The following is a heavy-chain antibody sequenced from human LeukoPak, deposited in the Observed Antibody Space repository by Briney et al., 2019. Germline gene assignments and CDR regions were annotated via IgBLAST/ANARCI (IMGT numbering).Heavy chain of an antibody. CDR1: GYTFTIYD. J-gene: IGHJ5*02. CDR2: MNPNSGNT. V-gene: IGHV1-8*01. CDR3: ARQQSYYYDSSGYRWFDP. D-gene: IGHD3-22*01. Sequence: GASVKVSCKASGYTFTIYDINWERQATGQGLEWMGWMNPNSGNTGYAQKFQGRVTMTSNTSISTDYMELSSLRSEDTAVYYCARQQSYYYDSSGYRWFDPWGQGTLVTVSS.